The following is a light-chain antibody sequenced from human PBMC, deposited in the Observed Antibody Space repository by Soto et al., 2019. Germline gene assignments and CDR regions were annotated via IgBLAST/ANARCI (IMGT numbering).Light chain of an antibody. CDR3: QQYNNWPPWT. J-gene: IGKJ1*01. V-gene: IGKV3-20*01. Sequence: EFVLTQPPGSLSLSPGERATLSYRASQTVRNNYLAWYQQKPGQAPRLLIYDASSRATGIPDRFSGGGSGTDFTLTISRLGPEDFAVYYCQQYNNWPPWTFGQGTKVDIK. CDR1: QTVRNNY. CDR2: DAS.